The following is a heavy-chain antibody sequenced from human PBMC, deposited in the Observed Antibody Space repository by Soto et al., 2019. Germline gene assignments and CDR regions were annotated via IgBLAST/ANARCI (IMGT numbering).Heavy chain of an antibody. V-gene: IGHV3-7*05. J-gene: IGHJ4*02. CDR2: INQDGSEH. CDR1: GFSFRPYW. D-gene: IGHD1-1*01. Sequence: VQLVASGGCLVQPGGSLRLSRAASGFSFRPYWLNWVSQAPGRGLAWVASINQDGSEHFYVESVTGRSTISRDKAKKALYRQLNSLTDEDSAVYYGAGYTGWHTGHWGQGTLVTVSS. CDR3: AGYTGWHTGH.